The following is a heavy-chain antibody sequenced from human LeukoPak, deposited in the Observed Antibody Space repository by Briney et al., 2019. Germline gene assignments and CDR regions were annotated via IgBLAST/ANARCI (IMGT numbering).Heavy chain of an antibody. D-gene: IGHD3-22*01. CDR2: IWYDGSNK. V-gene: IGHV3-33*01. Sequence: GRSLRLSCAASGFTFSSYGMHWVRQAPGKGLEWVAVIWYDGSNKYYADSVKGRFTISRDNSKNTLYLQMNSLRAEDAAVYYCARAEGYYDSSGNDAFDIWGQGTMVTVSS. J-gene: IGHJ3*02. CDR1: GFTFSSYG. CDR3: ARAEGYYDSSGNDAFDI.